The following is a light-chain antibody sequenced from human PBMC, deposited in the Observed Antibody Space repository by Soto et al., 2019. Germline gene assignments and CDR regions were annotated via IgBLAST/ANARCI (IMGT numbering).Light chain of an antibody. Sequence: ELVMTQSPGTLPLSPGDRATLSCRASQSVSSSYLAWYQQKPGQAPRLLIYGASSRATGIPYRFSGSGSGTDFTLTISSLQPEDFATYYCQQSYSTPLTFGQGTKVDIK. CDR1: QSVSSSY. CDR3: QQSYSTPLT. V-gene: IGKV3-20*01. CDR2: GAS. J-gene: IGKJ1*01.